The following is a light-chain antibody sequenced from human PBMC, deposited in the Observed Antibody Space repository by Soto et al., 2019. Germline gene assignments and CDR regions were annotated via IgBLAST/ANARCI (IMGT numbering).Light chain of an antibody. V-gene: IGKV1-8*01. CDR3: QQLNSYPIT. Sequence: AIRMTQSPSSFSASTGDRVTITCLASQGISSYLAWYQQKPGKAPKLLIYAASTLQSGVPSRFSGSGSGTDFTLTISCLQPEDVATYYCQQLNSYPITFGQGTRLEIK. J-gene: IGKJ5*01. CDR1: QGISSY. CDR2: AAS.